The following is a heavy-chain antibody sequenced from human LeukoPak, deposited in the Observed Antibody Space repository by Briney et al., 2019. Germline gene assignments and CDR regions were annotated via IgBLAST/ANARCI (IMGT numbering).Heavy chain of an antibody. CDR1: GGSISSGGYS. Sequence: TSETLSLTCAVSGGSISSGGYSWSWIRQPPGKGLEWIGYIYYSGSTYYNPSLKSRVTISVDTSKNQFSLKLSSVTAADTAVYYCARDTATSYSGRRSVPFDYWGQGTLVTVSS. CDR2: IYYSGST. J-gene: IGHJ4*02. CDR3: ARDTATSYSGRRSVPFDY. V-gene: IGHV4-30-4*07. D-gene: IGHD1-26*01.